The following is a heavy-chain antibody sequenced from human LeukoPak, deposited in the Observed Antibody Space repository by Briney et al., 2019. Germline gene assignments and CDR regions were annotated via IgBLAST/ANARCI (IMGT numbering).Heavy chain of an antibody. V-gene: IGHV1-8*02. J-gene: IGHJ5*02. CDR2: MNPNSGNT. Sequence: GASVKVSCKTSGYTFNTYDINWVRQATGQGLEWMGWMNPNSGNTGYAQKFQGRVTMTRNTSISTAYMELSSLRSEDTAVYYCARGHNWNDPGFDPWGQGTLVTVSS. CDR1: GYTFNTYD. D-gene: IGHD1-20*01. CDR3: ARGHNWNDPGFDP.